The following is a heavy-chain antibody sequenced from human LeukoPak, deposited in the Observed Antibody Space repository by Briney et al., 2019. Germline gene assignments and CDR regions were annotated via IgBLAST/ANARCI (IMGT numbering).Heavy chain of an antibody. D-gene: IGHD2-2*02. CDR2: INHSGST. CDR1: GGSLSGYY. Sequence: PSETLSLTCAVYGGSLSGYYWSWIRQPPGKGLEWIGEINHSGSTNYNPSLKSRVTISVDTSKNQFSLKLSSVTAADTAVYYCARGRGNIVVVPAAIGVRSPRDNWFDPWGQGTLVTVSS. J-gene: IGHJ5*02. V-gene: IGHV4-34*01. CDR3: ARGRGNIVVVPAAIGVRSPRDNWFDP.